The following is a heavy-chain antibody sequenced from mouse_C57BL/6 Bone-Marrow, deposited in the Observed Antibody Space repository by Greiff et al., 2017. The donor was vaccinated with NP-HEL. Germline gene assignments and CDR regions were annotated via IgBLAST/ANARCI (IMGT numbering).Heavy chain of an antibody. V-gene: IGHV1-81*01. CDR1: GYTFTSYG. Sequence: QVQLQQSGAELARPGASVKLSCKASGYTFTSYGISWVKQRTGQGLEWIGEIYPRSGNTYYNEKFKGKATLTADKSSSTAYMELRSLTSEDSAVYVCARWGYSNYYYAMDYWGQGTSVTVSS. CDR3: ARWGYSNYYYAMDY. CDR2: IYPRSGNT. D-gene: IGHD2-5*01. J-gene: IGHJ4*01.